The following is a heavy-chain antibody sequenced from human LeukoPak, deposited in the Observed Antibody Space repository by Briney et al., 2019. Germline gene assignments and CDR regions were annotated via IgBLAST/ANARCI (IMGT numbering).Heavy chain of an antibody. D-gene: IGHD3-22*01. V-gene: IGHV3-23*05. Sequence: GGSLRLSCAASGFTFSSYAMSWVRQAPGKGLEWVSTIYTGGNTYYAASVKGRFTISRDFSKNTVFLHMNSLRAEDTAMYYCARGDDSGYYDYFDYWGQGALVTVSS. CDR1: GFTFSSYA. CDR3: ARGDDSGYYDYFDY. J-gene: IGHJ4*02. CDR2: IYTGGNT.